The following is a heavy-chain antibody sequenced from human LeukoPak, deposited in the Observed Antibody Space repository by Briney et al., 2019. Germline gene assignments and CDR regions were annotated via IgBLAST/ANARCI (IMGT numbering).Heavy chain of an antibody. D-gene: IGHD1-26*01. Sequence: YTXXXXDINWVRQAPGQGLEWMGWMNPNSGNTGYAQKFQGGVTMTRDTSISTAYMELSSLRSEDAAVYYCARAEGATPNDYWGQGTLVTVSS. CDR2: MNPNSGNT. CDR3: ARAEGATPNDY. CDR1: YTXXXXD. V-gene: IGHV1-8*01. J-gene: IGHJ4*02.